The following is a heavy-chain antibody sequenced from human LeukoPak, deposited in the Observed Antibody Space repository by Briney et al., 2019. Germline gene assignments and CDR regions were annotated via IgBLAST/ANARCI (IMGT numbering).Heavy chain of an antibody. CDR3: AKDQLTYYFDSSGYYPLAY. V-gene: IGHV3-30*04. J-gene: IGHJ4*02. D-gene: IGHD3-22*01. CDR1: GFTFSSYA. Sequence: GGSLRLSCAASGFTFSSYAIYWVRQAPGKGLKCVTFISYDGGKKDYADSVKGRFTISRDNSKNTLYLQMNSLRAEDTAVYYCAKDQLTYYFDSSGYYPLAYWGQGTLVTVSS. CDR2: ISYDGGKK.